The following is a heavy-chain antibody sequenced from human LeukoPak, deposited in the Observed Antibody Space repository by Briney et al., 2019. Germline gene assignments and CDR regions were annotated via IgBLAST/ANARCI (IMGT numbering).Heavy chain of an antibody. CDR3: ASGGDYYYMDV. J-gene: IGHJ6*03. CDR1: GYTFTSYD. V-gene: IGHV1-8*03. D-gene: IGHD3-10*01. Sequence: GASVKVSCKASGYTFTSYDIDWVRQATGQGLEWMGWMNPNSGNTGYAQKFQGRVTITRNTSISTAYMELSSLRSEDTAVYYCASGGDYYYMDVWGKGTTVTVSS. CDR2: MNPNSGNT.